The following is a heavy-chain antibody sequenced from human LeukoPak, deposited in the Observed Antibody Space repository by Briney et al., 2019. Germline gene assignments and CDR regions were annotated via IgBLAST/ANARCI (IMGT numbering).Heavy chain of an antibody. J-gene: IGHJ6*03. CDR3: ARGRADYDSSGYYPYYYYYMDV. Sequence: GASVKVSCKASGFTFTSSAMQWVRQARGQRLEWIGWIVVGSGNTNYAQKFQERVTITRDMSTSTAYMELSSLRSEDTAVYYCARGRADYDSSGYYPYYYYYMDVWGKGTTVTISS. CDR2: IVVGSGNT. V-gene: IGHV1-58*02. CDR1: GFTFTSSA. D-gene: IGHD3-22*01.